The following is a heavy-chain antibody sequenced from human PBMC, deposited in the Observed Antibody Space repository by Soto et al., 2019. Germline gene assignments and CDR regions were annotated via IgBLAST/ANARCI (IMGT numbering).Heavy chain of an antibody. CDR1: GGSVSSGTHY. J-gene: IGHJ6*02. CDR3: ARDPHGYCVTAGGIDV. Sequence: QVQLQESGPGLVKPSETLSLTCSVSGGSVSSGTHYWSWIRHPPGKGLDWIGYIYSTGTTKYNPSLKRRTSISVDTSNIPFSMKISSVTAADPALYYCARDPHGYCVTAGGIDVWGQGTTGTVSS. V-gene: IGHV4-61*01. CDR2: IYSTGTT. D-gene: IGHD2-2*03.